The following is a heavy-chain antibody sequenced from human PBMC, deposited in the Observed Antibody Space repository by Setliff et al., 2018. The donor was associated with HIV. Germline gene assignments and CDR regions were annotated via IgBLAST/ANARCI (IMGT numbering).Heavy chain of an antibody. CDR1: GDTFSSYA. V-gene: IGHV1-69*13. CDR3: ARGVDGSYRKFFDN. D-gene: IGHD1-26*01. J-gene: IGHJ4*02. Sequence: SVKVSCKASGDTFSSYAISWVRQAPGQGLEWMGGIIPIFGTANYAQNLQGRVTITADESTSTAYMELSSLRSEDTAVYYCARGVDGSYRKFFDNWGQGTLVTVSS. CDR2: IIPIFGTA.